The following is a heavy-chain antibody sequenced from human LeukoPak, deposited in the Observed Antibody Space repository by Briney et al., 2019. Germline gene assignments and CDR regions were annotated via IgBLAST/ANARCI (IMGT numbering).Heavy chain of an antibody. D-gene: IGHD3/OR15-3a*01. CDR2: LDPNSGGT. Sequence: ASVKVSCKASGGTFSSYAISWVRQAPGQGLEWMGRLDPNSGGTNSAQKFQARVTMTRDTSITTAYMELSRLRSDDTAVYYCARDQARTTTWYLYMNYWGQGTLVTVSS. CDR1: GGTFSSYA. CDR3: ARDQARTTTWYLYMNY. V-gene: IGHV1-2*06. J-gene: IGHJ4*02.